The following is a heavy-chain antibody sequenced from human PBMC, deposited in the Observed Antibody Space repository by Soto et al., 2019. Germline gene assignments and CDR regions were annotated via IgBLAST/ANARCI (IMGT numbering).Heavy chain of an antibody. CDR1: GGSISSYY. J-gene: IGHJ3*02. V-gene: IGHV4-59*01. D-gene: IGHD3-10*01. CDR2: IYYSGST. CDR3: ARLPAYYYGSGSAFDI. Sequence: QVQLQESGPGLVKPSETLSLTCTVSGGSISSYYWSWIRQPPGKGLEWIGYIYYSGSTNYNPSLKSRVTISVDTSKHQFSLKLSSVTAADTAVYYCARLPAYYYGSGSAFDIWGQGTMVTVSS.